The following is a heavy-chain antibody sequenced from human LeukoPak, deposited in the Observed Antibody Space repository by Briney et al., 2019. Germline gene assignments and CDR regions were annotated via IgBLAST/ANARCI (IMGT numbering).Heavy chain of an antibody. V-gene: IGHV3-30*04. CDR2: ISYDGSNR. CDR1: GFISSSCA. CDR3: ARELQRTFDY. Sequence: PGRSLRLSCAASGFISSSCAMHWVRQAPGKGLEWVVVISYDGSNRYYANSVKGRFTISRDNSKNTLYLQMNSLRAEDTAVYYCARELQRTFDYWGQGTLVTVSS. J-gene: IGHJ4*02.